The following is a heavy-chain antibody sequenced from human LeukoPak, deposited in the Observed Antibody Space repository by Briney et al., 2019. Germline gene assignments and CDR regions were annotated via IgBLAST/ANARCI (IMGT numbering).Heavy chain of an antibody. D-gene: IGHD2-2*03. CDR1: GFTFSSYS. CDR3: ARVLGMDIVVVPAAEDY. J-gene: IGHJ4*02. Sequence: PGGSLRLSCAASGFTFSSYSMNWVRQPPAKGLEWVSYISISNSTIYYADSVQGLFTISRDNAKNSLYLQMNSLRAEDTAVYYCARVLGMDIVVVPAAEDYWGQGTLVTVSS. V-gene: IGHV3-48*01. CDR2: ISISNSTI.